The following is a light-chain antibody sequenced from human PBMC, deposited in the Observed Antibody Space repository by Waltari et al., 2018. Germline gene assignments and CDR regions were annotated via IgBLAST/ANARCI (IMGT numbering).Light chain of an antibody. Sequence: DIQLTQSPSFLSASVGDRVTITCRASQGISSYLAWYQQKPGKAPELLIYSASTLQSGVPSRVSASGSGTEFTLTISSLQPEDFATYHCQQSYSTPLTFGGGTKVEIK. J-gene: IGKJ4*01. CDR3: QQSYSTPLT. CDR2: SAS. CDR1: QGISSY. V-gene: IGKV1-9*01.